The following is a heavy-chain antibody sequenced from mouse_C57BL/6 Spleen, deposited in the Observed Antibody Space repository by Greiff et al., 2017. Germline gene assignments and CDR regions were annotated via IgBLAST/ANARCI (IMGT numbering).Heavy chain of an antibody. V-gene: IGHV5-9-1*02. Sequence: EVMLVESGEGLVKPGGSLKLSCAASGFTFSSYAMSWVRQTPGKRLEWVAYISRGGDYIYYADTVKGRFTISRDNARNTLYLQMSSLKSEDTAMYYWTRDEEITRRWYFDVWGTGTTVTVSS. CDR1: GFTFSSYA. J-gene: IGHJ1*03. CDR3: TRDEEITRRWYFDV. CDR2: ISRGGDYI. D-gene: IGHD2-4*01.